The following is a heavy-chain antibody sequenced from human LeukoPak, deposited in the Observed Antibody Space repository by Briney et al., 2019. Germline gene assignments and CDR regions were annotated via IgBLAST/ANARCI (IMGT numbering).Heavy chain of an antibody. J-gene: IGHJ4*02. D-gene: IGHD5-12*01. CDR2: ISSSSSTI. CDR1: GFTFSSYS. Sequence: GGSLRLSCAASGFTFSSYSMNWVRQAPGKGLEWVSYISSSSSTIYYTDSVKGRFTISRDNAKDSLYLQMNSLRAEDTAVYYCARDPGSGYEEHFDYWGQGTLATVSS. V-gene: IGHV3-48*04. CDR3: ARDPGSGYEEHFDY.